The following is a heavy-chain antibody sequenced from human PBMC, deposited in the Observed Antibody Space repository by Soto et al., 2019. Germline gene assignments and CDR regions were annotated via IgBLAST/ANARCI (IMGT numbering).Heavy chain of an antibody. D-gene: IGHD7-27*01. J-gene: IGHJ6*02. CDR3: ARLPLTGEGNYYYYGMDV. CDR1: GGSISSSSYY. Sequence: QLQLQESGPGLVKPSETLSLTCTVSGGSISSSSYYWGWIRQPPGKGLEWIGSIYYSGSTYYNPSLKSRVTISVDTSKNQFSLKLSSVTAADTAVYYCARLPLTGEGNYYYYGMDVWGQGTTVTVSS. V-gene: IGHV4-39*01. CDR2: IYYSGST.